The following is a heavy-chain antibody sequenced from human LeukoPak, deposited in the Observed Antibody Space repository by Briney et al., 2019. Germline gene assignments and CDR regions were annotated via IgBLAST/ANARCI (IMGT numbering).Heavy chain of an antibody. Sequence: ASVKVSCKASGYTIIGYYIHWVRQAPGQGLEWMGWISPNSGVTNYGQKFQGRVTMTRDTSISTAYMDLSRLRSDDTAVYFCAITYTSGSGDAFDVWGQGTMVAVSS. J-gene: IGHJ3*01. CDR1: GYTIIGYY. CDR3: AITYTSGSGDAFDV. CDR2: ISPNSGVT. D-gene: IGHD6-19*01. V-gene: IGHV1-2*02.